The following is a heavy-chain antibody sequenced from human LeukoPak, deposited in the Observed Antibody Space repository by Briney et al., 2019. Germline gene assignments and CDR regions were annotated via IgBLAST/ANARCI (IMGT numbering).Heavy chain of an antibody. CDR2: INHSGST. V-gene: IGHV4-34*01. CDR3: ARETSITVDGTNRDAFDI. CDR1: GGSFSGYY. J-gene: IGHJ3*02. Sequence: SETLSLTCAVYGGSFSGYYWSWIRQPPGKGLEWIGEINHSGSTNYHPSLKSRVTISVDTSKNQFSLKLSSVTAADTAVYYCARETSITVDGTNRDAFDIWGQGTWVTVSS. D-gene: IGHD6-19*01.